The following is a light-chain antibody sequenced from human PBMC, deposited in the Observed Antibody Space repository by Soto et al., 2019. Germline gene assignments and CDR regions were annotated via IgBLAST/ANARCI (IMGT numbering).Light chain of an antibody. CDR3: SSYAGNNILL. CDR2: EVT. CDR1: SSDIGASTY. Sequence: QSALSQPPSASGSPGQSVTISCTGTSSDIGASTYVSWYQQHPGRAPNLIVYEVTKRPSGVPDRFSGSKSGNTASLTVSGLQADDEADYYGSSYAGNNILLFGGGTKVTVL. V-gene: IGLV2-8*01. J-gene: IGLJ2*01.